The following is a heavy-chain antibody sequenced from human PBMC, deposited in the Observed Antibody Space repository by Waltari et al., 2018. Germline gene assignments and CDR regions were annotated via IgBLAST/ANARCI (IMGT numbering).Heavy chain of an antibody. D-gene: IGHD3-3*01. Sequence: QVQLQESGPGLVKPSETLSLTCTVPGGSISSYYWSWIRQPPGKGLEWIGYIYYSGSTNYNPSLKSRVTISVDTSKNQFSLKLSSVTAADTAVYYCARAEWLGAFDIWGQGTMVTVSS. CDR3: ARAEWLGAFDI. V-gene: IGHV4-59*01. CDR2: IYYSGST. J-gene: IGHJ3*02. CDR1: GGSISSYY.